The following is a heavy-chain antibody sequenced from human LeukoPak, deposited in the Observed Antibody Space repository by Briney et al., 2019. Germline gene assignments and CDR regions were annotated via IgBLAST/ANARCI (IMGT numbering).Heavy chain of an antibody. CDR2: ISGSGGST. CDR1: GFTFSDYY. J-gene: IGHJ4*02. D-gene: IGHD6-13*01. V-gene: IGHV3-23*01. CDR3: ANVFRVGAAATNFDY. Sequence: GGSLRLSCAASGFTFSDYYMSWIRQAPGKGLEWVSAISGSGGSTYYADSVKGRFTVSRDNSKNTLYLQMNSLRAEDTAVYYCANVFRVGAAATNFDYWGQGTLVTVSS.